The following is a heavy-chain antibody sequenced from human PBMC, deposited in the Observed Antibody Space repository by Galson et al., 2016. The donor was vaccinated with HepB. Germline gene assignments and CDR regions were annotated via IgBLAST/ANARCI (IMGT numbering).Heavy chain of an antibody. CDR1: GYTFNKYG. CDR2: ISVYNGDT. D-gene: IGHD6-13*01. J-gene: IGHJ4*02. V-gene: IGHV1-18*01. CDR3: ARDRDTRGCWYGGASH. Sequence: SVKVSCKASGYTFNKYGFIWVRQAPGQGLEWMGWISVYNGDTKYAPKVQGRVTMTADTSTSTVYMDLRSLRSDDTVVYYCARDRDTRGCWYGGASHWGQGTLLTVPS.